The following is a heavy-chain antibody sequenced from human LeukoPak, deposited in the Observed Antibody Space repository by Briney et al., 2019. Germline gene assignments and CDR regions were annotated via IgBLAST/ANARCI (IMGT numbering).Heavy chain of an antibody. V-gene: IGHV1-2*06. CDR1: GYTFTGYY. Sequence: ASVKVSCKASGYTFTGYYMHWVRQAPGQGLEWMGRINPNSGGTNYAQKFQGRVTMTRDTSISTAYMELSRLRSDDTAVYYCAKPAGGNSHFDYWGQGTLVTVSS. CDR3: AKPAGGNSHFDY. D-gene: IGHD4-23*01. J-gene: IGHJ4*02. CDR2: INPNSGGT.